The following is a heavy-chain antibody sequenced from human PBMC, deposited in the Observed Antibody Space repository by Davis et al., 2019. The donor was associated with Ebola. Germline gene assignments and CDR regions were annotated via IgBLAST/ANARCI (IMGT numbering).Heavy chain of an antibody. Sequence: PGGSLRLSCAASGFTFSSYWMHWVRQAPGKGLVWVSRINSDGSSTSYADSVKGRFTISRDNAKNTLYLQMNSLRAEDTAVYYCAKDASTNYYYYYGMDVWGQGTTVTVSS. D-gene: IGHD6-6*01. V-gene: IGHV3-74*01. J-gene: IGHJ6*02. CDR3: AKDASTNYYYYYGMDV. CDR2: INSDGSST. CDR1: GFTFSSYW.